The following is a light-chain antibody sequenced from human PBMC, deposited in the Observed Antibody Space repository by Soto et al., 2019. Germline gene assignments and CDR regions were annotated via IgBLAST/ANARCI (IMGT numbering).Light chain of an antibody. V-gene: IGKV1-39*01. CDR2: GAS. CDR3: QQTYGTPWT. J-gene: IGKJ1*01. Sequence: DIQMTQSPSSLSASVGDRVTITCRAIESVNTYLNWYQHKPGQAPNLLIYGASSLHSGVPSRFSGSGSGADFTLTISRQQPEDFSTYFCQQTYGTPWTFGQGTKVEV. CDR1: ESVNTY.